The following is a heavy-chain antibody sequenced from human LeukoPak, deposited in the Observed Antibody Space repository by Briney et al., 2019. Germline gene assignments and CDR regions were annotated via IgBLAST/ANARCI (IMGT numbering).Heavy chain of an antibody. Sequence: PSQTLSLTCTVSGGSISSYYWSWIRQPPGKGLEWIGSIYYSGSTYYNPSLKSGVTISVDTSKNQFSLKLSSVTAADTAVYYCASSYVVVPAARDYWGQGTLVTVSS. CDR1: GGSISSYY. CDR3: ASSYVVVPAARDY. D-gene: IGHD2-2*01. V-gene: IGHV4-39*07. J-gene: IGHJ4*02. CDR2: IYYSGST.